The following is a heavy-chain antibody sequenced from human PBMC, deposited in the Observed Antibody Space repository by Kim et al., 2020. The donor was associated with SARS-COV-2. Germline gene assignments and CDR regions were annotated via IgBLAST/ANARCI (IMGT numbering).Heavy chain of an antibody. Sequence: LSLTCAASGFTFSSYAMSWVRQAPGKGLEWVSAISGSGGSTYYADSVKGRFTISRDNSKNTLYLQMNSLRAEDTAVYYCAKSGRRAAAGAEDYWGQGTLVTVSS. V-gene: IGHV3-23*01. CDR1: GFTFSSYA. CDR2: ISGSGGST. CDR3: AKSGRRAAAGAEDY. D-gene: IGHD6-13*01. J-gene: IGHJ4*02.